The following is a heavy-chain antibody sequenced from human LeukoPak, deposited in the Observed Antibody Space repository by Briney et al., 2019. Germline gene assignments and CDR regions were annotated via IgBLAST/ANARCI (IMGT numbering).Heavy chain of an antibody. Sequence: GESLKISCEGSGYTFTSYWIAWVRQMPGKGLEWVSSISSSSSYIYYADSVKGRFTISRDNAKNSLYLQMNSLRAEDTAVYYCAREGLAGWYFDLWGRGTLVTVSS. CDR2: ISSSSSYI. V-gene: IGHV3-21*01. CDR1: GYTFTSYW. J-gene: IGHJ2*01. CDR3: AREGLAGWYFDL.